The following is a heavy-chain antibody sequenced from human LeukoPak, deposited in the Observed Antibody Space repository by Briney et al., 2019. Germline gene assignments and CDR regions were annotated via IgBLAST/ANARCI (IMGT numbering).Heavy chain of an antibody. CDR2: INPNSGGT. J-gene: IGHJ4*02. Sequence: ASVKVSCKASGYTFIDYYIHWVRQAPGQGLEWMGWINPNSGGTNSAQKFQGRVTMTRDTSISTAYMELSRLRSDDTAVYHCARGQQSEYYFDLWGQGTLVTVSS. CDR1: GYTFIDYY. CDR3: ARGQQSEYYFDL. V-gene: IGHV1-2*02. D-gene: IGHD6-13*01.